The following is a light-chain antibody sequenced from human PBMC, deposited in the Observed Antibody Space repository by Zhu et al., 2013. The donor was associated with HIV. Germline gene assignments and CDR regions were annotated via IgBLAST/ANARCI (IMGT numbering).Light chain of an antibody. CDR1: QGISTY. CDR3: QKYNSAPRT. Sequence: DIQMTQSPSSLSASVGDRVTITCRASQGISTYLAWYQQKPGKVPKLLIYAASTLQSGSHLGSVAVDLGQIFTLTISGLQPEDVATYYCQKYNSAPRTFGQGTKVEIK. CDR2: AAS. V-gene: IGKV1-27*01. J-gene: IGKJ1*01.